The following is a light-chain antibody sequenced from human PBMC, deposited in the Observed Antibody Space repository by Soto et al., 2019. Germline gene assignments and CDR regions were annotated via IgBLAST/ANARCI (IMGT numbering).Light chain of an antibody. V-gene: IGKV3-20*01. CDR3: QQYGSSPFT. J-gene: IGKJ3*01. CDR1: QSVSSSY. Sequence: EIVLTQSPGTLSLSPGERATLSCRASQSVSSSYLAWYQQKPVQTPRLLIYGASSRATGIPDRFSGSGSGTDFNLTISRLEPEDFAVYYCQQYGSSPFTFGPGTKVDIK. CDR2: GAS.